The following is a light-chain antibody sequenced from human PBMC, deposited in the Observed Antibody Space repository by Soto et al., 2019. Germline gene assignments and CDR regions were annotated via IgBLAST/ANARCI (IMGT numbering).Light chain of an antibody. J-gene: IGLJ1*01. CDR3: SSFTPSTTYV. CDR2: EVF. CDR1: GSDIGAYIF. V-gene: IGLV2-14*03. Sequence: QSALTQPASVSGSPGQSITISCSGTGSDIGAYIFVSWYQQHPGKVPKLLLYEVFNRPSGVSNRFSGSKSGNTASLTISGLQAEDEADYFCSSFTPSTTYVFGPGTKLTVL.